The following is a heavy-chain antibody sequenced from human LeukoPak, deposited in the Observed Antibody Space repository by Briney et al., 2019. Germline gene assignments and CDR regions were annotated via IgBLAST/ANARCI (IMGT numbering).Heavy chain of an antibody. V-gene: IGHV4-30-4*01. CDR2: IYYSGST. CDR1: GGSISSGDYY. Sequence: PSQTLSLTCTVSGGSISSGDYYWRWIRQPPGKGLEWIGYIYYSGSTYYNPSLKSRVTISVDTSKNQFSLKLSSVTAADTAVYYCARGCSSTSCDYAVDYWGQGTLVTVSS. J-gene: IGHJ4*02. D-gene: IGHD2-2*01. CDR3: ARGCSSTSCDYAVDY.